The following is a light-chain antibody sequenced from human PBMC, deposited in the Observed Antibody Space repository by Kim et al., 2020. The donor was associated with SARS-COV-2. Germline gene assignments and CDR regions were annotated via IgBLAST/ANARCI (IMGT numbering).Light chain of an antibody. V-gene: IGKV3-20*01. J-gene: IGKJ4*01. CDR2: GTS. CDR1: QSVSSTY. CDR3: QQYGTSPRT. Sequence: SPGEGATLSCRARQSVSSTYLAWYQQKSGQAPRILIYGTSNRATGIPDRFSGSGSGTDFTLTISRLEPEDFAVYYCQQYGTSPRTFGGGTKVDIK.